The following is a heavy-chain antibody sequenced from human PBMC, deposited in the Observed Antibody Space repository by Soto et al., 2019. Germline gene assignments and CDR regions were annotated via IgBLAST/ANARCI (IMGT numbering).Heavy chain of an antibody. Sequence: GGSLRLSCAASGFTFSSYWMSWVRQAPGKGLEWVANIKQDGSEKYYVDSVKGRFTISRDNAKNSLYLQMNSLRAEDTAVYYCARQHSSSWFNWFDPWGQGTLVTVSS. CDR3: ARQHSSSWFNWFDP. CDR2: IKQDGSEK. J-gene: IGHJ5*02. D-gene: IGHD6-13*01. CDR1: GFTFSSYW. V-gene: IGHV3-7*01.